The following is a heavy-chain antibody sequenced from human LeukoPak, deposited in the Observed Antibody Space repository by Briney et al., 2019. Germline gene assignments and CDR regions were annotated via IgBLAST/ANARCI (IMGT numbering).Heavy chain of an antibody. CDR2: ISAYNGNT. J-gene: IGHJ4*02. CDR1: GYTFTSYG. Sequence: ASVKVSCKASGYTFTSYGISWVRQAPGQGLEWMGWISAYNGNTNYAQKLQGRVTMTTDTSTNTAYMELRSLRSDDTAVYYCARVGAYCTSTSCFDYWGQGTLVTVSS. V-gene: IGHV1-18*01. D-gene: IGHD2-2*01. CDR3: ARVGAYCTSTSCFDY.